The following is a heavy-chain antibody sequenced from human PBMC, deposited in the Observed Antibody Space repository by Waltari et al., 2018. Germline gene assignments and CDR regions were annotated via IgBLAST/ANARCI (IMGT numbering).Heavy chain of an antibody. D-gene: IGHD1-26*01. CDR3: ARGGSYFLIDY. CDR2: IYYSGST. J-gene: IGHJ4*02. V-gene: IGHV4-59*11. CDR1: GGSISSHY. Sequence: QVQLQESGPGLVKPSETLSLTCTVPGGSISSHYWSWIRQPPGKGLEWIGYIYYSGSTNYNPSLKSRVTISVDTSKNQFSLKLSSVTAADTAVYYCARGGSYFLIDYWGQGTLVTVSS.